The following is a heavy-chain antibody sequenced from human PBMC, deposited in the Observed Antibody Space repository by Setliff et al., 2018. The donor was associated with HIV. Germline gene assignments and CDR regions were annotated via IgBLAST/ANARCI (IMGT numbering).Heavy chain of an antibody. CDR1: GFTFSTYR. V-gene: IGHV3-23*01. J-gene: IGHJ4*02. CDR2: ISDGGGST. CDR3: AKEPKLGGIAAPFDY. D-gene: IGHD6-6*01. Sequence: GGSLRLSCAASGFTFSTYRMSWVRQSPGKGPEWVSAISDGGGSTYYAVSVKGRFTISRDNSKNTLYLQMNSLRVEDTAVYYCAKEPKLGGIAAPFDYWGQGTLVTDS.